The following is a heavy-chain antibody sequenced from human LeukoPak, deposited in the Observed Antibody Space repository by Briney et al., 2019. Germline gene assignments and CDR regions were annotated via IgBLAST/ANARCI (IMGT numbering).Heavy chain of an antibody. V-gene: IGHV1-46*01. CDR3: ARDQSIDDRAFDY. J-gene: IGHJ4*02. CDR2: INPSGGST. CDR1: GYTFTSYY. D-gene: IGHD1-1*01. Sequence: ASVKVSCKASGYTFTSYYMHWVRQAPGQGLEWMGIINPSGGSTSYAQKFQGRATMTRDMSTSTVYMELSSLRSEDTAVYYCARDQSIDDRAFDYWGQGTLVTVSS.